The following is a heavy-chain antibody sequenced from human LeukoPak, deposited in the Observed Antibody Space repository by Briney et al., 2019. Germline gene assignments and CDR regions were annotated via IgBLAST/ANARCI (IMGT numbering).Heavy chain of an antibody. D-gene: IGHD6-19*01. CDR1: GFTFSDYH. CDR3: ARAIAVTPWYFDL. J-gene: IGHJ2*01. CDR2: ISRSGSDT. V-gene: IGHV3-11*03. Sequence: GGTLRLSCAASGFTFSDYHRSWIRQAPGKGLEWISEISRSGSDTNYADSVRGRFTISRANAKNSLYLKMNSLRAEDTAVYYCARAIAVTPWYFDLWGRGTLVTVSS.